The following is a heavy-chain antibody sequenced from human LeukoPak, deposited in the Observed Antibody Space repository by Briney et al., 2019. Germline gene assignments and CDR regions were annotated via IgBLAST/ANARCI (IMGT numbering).Heavy chain of an antibody. Sequence: SGPTLVKPTQTLTLTCTFSGFSLGTSGVGVAWIRQPPGKALEWLALIYWDDDKRHSPSLQSRLTITKDTSKNQVVLTMTNMDPVDTATYYCAHASGGGWFDYWGQGTLVTVSS. CDR2: IYWDDDK. J-gene: IGHJ4*02. CDR1: GFSLGTSGVG. CDR3: AHASGGGWFDY. D-gene: IGHD6-19*01. V-gene: IGHV2-5*02.